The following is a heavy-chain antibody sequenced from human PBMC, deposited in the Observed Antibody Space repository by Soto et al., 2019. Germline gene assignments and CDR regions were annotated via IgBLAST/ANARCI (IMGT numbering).Heavy chain of an antibody. J-gene: IGHJ4*02. CDR2: ISYDGSNK. CDR1: GFTFSSYA. V-gene: IGHV3-30-3*01. Sequence: VQLVESGGGVVQPGRSLRLSCAASGFTFSSYAMHWVRQAPGKGLEWVAVISYDGSNKYYADSVKGRFTISRDNSKNTLYLQMNSLRAEDTAVYYCARANDCSSTSCSYYFDYWGQGTLVTVSS. D-gene: IGHD2-2*01. CDR3: ARANDCSSTSCSYYFDY.